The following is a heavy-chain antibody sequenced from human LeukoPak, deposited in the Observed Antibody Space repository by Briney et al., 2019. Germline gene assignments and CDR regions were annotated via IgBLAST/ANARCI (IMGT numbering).Heavy chain of an antibody. J-gene: IGHJ5*02. CDR2: ISVYNGNT. CDR1: GYTFRNYG. Sequence: ASVKVSCKASGYTFRNYGISWVRQAPGQGLEWMAWISVYNGNTNYAQKFQGRVTMTTDTSTSTAYMELRSLRSGDTAVYYCARESPVLYYDILTGENWFDPWGQGTLVTVSS. CDR3: ARESPVLYYDILTGENWFDP. V-gene: IGHV1-18*01. D-gene: IGHD3-9*01.